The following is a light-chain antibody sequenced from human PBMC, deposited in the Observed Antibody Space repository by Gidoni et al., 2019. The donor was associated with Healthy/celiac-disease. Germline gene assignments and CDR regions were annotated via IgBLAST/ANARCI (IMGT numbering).Light chain of an antibody. Sequence: DIVMTQSPLSLPVTPGEPASISCRSSQSLLHSHRYHYLDWYLQKPGQSPQLLIYLGSNRASGVPDRFSGSGSGTDFTLKISRVEAEDVGVYYCMQALQTPLTFGGGTKVEIK. V-gene: IGKV2-28*01. CDR2: LGS. J-gene: IGKJ4*01. CDR1: QSLLHSHRYHY. CDR3: MQALQTPLT.